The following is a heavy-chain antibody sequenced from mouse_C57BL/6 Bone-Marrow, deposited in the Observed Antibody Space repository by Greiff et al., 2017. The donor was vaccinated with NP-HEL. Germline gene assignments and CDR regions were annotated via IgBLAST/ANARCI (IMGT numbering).Heavy chain of an antibody. CDR3: VRENSDYGSSPYYFDY. V-gene: IGHV10-3*01. CDR2: IRSKSSNYAT. Sequence: EVQWVESGGGLVQPKGSLKLSCAASGFTFNTYAMHWVRQAPGKGLEWVARIRSKSSNYATYYADSVKDRFTISRDDSQSMLYLQMNNLKTEDTAMYYCVRENSDYGSSPYYFDYWGQGTTLTVSS. J-gene: IGHJ2*01. D-gene: IGHD1-1*01. CDR1: GFTFNTYA.